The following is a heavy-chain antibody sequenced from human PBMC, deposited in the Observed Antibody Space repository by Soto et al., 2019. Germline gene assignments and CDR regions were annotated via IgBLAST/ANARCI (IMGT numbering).Heavy chain of an antibody. Sequence: ASLKGSCKASGDTFSNYAICWVRQAPGQGLEWIGRIIPILGSANYAQKFQGRVTISADGSTNTANLELSSLRSDDTAVYYCARCKVGTTTDYYYGMDLWGQGTTVPVSS. J-gene: IGHJ6*02. V-gene: IGHV1-69*11. CDR1: GDTFSNYA. CDR2: IIPILGSA. D-gene: IGHD1-26*01. CDR3: ARCKVGTTTDYYYGMDL.